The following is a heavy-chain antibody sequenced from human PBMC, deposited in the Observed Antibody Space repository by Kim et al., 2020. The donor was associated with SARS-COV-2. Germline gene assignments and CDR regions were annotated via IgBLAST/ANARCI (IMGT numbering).Heavy chain of an antibody. D-gene: IGHD6-13*01. CDR2: IYPGDSDT. Sequence: GESLKISCKGSGYSFTSYWIGWVRQMPGKGLEWMGIIYPGDSDTRYSPSFQGQVTISADKSISTAYLQWSSLKASDTAMYYCARQLGWGGIAAAGSPDFYYYYSGMDVWGQGTTVTVSS. CDR3: ARQLGWGGIAAAGSPDFYYYYSGMDV. J-gene: IGHJ6*02. V-gene: IGHV5-51*01. CDR1: GYSFTSYW.